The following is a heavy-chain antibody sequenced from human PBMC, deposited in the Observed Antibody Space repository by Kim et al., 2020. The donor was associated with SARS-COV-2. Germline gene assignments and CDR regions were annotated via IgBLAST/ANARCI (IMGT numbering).Heavy chain of an antibody. CDR2: INTKTGNP. J-gene: IGHJ5*02. V-gene: IGHV7-4-1*02. CDR3: ARGRNTGPITFDP. Sequence: ASVKVSCKTSGYTFSDLSINWVRQAPRQGLEWMGWINTKTGNPTYAQGFTGRFVFSLDTSVNTANLEISSLKAEDTAVYYCARGRNTGPITFDPWGQGTLVTVSS. CDR1: GYTFSDLS. D-gene: IGHD3-10*01.